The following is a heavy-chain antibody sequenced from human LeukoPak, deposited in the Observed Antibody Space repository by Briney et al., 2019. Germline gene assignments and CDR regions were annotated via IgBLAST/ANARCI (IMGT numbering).Heavy chain of an antibody. CDR2: ISGSGGST. Sequence: PGGSLRLSCAASGFTFSSYAMSWVRQAPGKGPEWASSISGSGGSTYHADSVKGRFTISRDSSKNTLYLQMNGLRAEDTAIYYCARVIRAAPGKGYFDYWGQGTLVTVSS. CDR1: GFTFSSYA. D-gene: IGHD6-13*01. V-gene: IGHV3-23*01. J-gene: IGHJ4*02. CDR3: ARVIRAAPGKGYFDY.